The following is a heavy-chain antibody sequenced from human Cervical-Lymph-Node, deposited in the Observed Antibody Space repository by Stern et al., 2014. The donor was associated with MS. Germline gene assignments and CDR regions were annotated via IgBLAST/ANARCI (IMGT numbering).Heavy chain of an antibody. CDR3: ARGELKEGLVRGMDV. CDR1: GGTVISYA. CDR2: IIPIFGTA. Sequence: VQLLESGAGVKKPGSSVKVSCQASGGTVISYAISWVRQAPGQGLEWMGRIIPIFGTANYAQKFQGRVTITADESTSTAYMELSSLRSEDTAVYYCARGELKEGLVRGMDVWGQGTTVTVSS. V-gene: IGHV1-69*01. D-gene: IGHD1-26*01. J-gene: IGHJ6*02.